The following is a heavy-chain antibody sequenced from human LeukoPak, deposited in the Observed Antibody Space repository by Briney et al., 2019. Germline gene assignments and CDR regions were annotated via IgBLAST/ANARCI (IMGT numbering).Heavy chain of an antibody. CDR2: LNPKSGGA. J-gene: IGHJ4*02. Sequence: ASVKVSCKASGYTFNAHFVHWVRQAPGQGLEWMGWLNPKSGGANSAQNFQGRGSMTGDTSISTAYMELSRLRSDDTAVYFCARALRTNILTTDYWGQGTLVTVSS. V-gene: IGHV1-2*02. CDR3: ARALRTNILTTDY. D-gene: IGHD3-9*01. CDR1: GYTFNAHF.